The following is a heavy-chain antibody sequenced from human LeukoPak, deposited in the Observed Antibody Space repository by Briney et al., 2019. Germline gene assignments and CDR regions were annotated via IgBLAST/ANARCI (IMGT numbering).Heavy chain of an antibody. CDR3: ALAVAGPRRQFDY. D-gene: IGHD6-19*01. J-gene: IGHJ4*02. V-gene: IGHV5-51*01. CDR1: GYSFTTHW. CDR2: IYPGDSDT. Sequence: GESLKISCKGSGYSFTTHWIGWVRQMPGKGLEWMGIIYPGDSDTRYSPSFQGQVTISADKSISTAYLQWSSLKASDTAMYYCALAVAGPRRQFDYWGQGTLVTVSS.